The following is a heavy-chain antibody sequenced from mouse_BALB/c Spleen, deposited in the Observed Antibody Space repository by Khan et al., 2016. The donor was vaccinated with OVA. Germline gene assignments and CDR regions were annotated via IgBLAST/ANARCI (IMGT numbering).Heavy chain of an antibody. J-gene: IGHJ3*01. V-gene: IGHV1-4*01. CDR1: GYTFTSYT. CDR3: ARDGAYYRNDGWFAY. CDR2: INPSSGYT. D-gene: IGHD2-14*01. Sequence: QVQLKQSGAELARPGASVKMSCKASGYTFTSYTIHWIKQRPGQGLEWIGYINPSSGYTNYNQKFKDKATLTADKSSTTAYMQLSSLTSGDSAVYYCARDGAYYRNDGWFAYWGQGTLVTVSA.